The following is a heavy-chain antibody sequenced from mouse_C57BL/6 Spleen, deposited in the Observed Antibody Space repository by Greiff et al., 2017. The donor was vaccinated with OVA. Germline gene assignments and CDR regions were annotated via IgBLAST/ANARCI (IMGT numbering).Heavy chain of an antibody. J-gene: IGHJ3*01. CDR3: ARSITTVPWFAY. Sequence: VKLMESGPELVKPGASVKISCKASGYAFSNSWMNWVKQRPGKGLEWIGRIYPGDGDTNYNGKFKGKATLTADKSSSTAYMQLSSLTSEDSAVYFCARSITTVPWFAYWGQGTLVTVSA. CDR1: GYAFSNSW. V-gene: IGHV1-82*01. D-gene: IGHD1-1*01. CDR2: IYPGDGDT.